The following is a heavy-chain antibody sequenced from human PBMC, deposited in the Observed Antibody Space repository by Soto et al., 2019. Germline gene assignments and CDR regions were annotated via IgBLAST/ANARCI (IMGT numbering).Heavy chain of an antibody. Sequence: GGSLRLSCAASGFTFSSYAMHWVRQAPGKGLEWVAVISYDGSNKYYADSVKGRFTISRDNSKNTLYLQMNSLRAEDTAVYYCARERREYSSSSLYYYYGMDVWGQGTTVTVSS. J-gene: IGHJ6*02. CDR2: ISYDGSNK. CDR3: ARERREYSSSSLYYYYGMDV. V-gene: IGHV3-30-3*01. D-gene: IGHD6-6*01. CDR1: GFTFSSYA.